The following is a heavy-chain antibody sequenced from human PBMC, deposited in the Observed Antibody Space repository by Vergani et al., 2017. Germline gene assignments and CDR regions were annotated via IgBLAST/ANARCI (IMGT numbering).Heavy chain of an antibody. V-gene: IGHV3-23*01. D-gene: IGHD3-22*01. Sequence: VQLLESGGGLVQPGGSLRLSCAASGFTFSSYAMSWVRQAPGKGLEWVSAISGSGGSTYYADSVKGRFTISRDNSKNTLYLQMNSLRAEDTAVYYCAKDSGRITMIVVVTNYFDYWGQGTLVTVSS. CDR2: ISGSGGST. J-gene: IGHJ4*02. CDR1: GFTFSSYA. CDR3: AKDSGRITMIVVVTNYFDY.